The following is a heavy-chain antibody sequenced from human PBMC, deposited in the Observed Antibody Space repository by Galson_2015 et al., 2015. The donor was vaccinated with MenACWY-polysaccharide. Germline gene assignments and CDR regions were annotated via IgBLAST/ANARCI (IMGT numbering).Heavy chain of an antibody. J-gene: IGHJ6*02. CDR2: ISGYNGNT. CDR3: ARDRLIYCSGGSCYSAEYYYGMDV. CDR1: GYTFTSYG. Sequence: SGYTFTSYGISWVRQAPGQGLEWMGWISGYNGNTNYAQKFQGRVTMTTDTSTSTAYMELRSLRSDDTAVYYCARDRLIYCSGGSCYSAEYYYGMDVWGQGTTVTVSS. V-gene: IGHV1-18*01. D-gene: IGHD2-15*01.